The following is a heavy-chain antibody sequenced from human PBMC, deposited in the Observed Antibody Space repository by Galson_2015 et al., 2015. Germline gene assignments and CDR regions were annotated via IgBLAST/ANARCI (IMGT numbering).Heavy chain of an antibody. CDR2: SGGSP. Sequence: SGGSPYYADSVTRRITISRGNSENTLYLQMNSLRAEDTAMYYCAKGVGSDFYYANDYWGQGTLVTVSS. CDR3: AKGVGSDFYYANDY. J-gene: IGHJ4*02. D-gene: IGHD3-22*01. V-gene: IGHV3-23*01.